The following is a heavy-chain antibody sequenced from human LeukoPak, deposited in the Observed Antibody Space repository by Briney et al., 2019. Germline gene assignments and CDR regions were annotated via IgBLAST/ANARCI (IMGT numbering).Heavy chain of an antibody. J-gene: IGHJ4*02. Sequence: PGGSLRLSCAASRFTFSTYAMHWVRQAPGRGLEWVAFIRYDGSNQYYADSVRGRFTISRDNPNNTLYLQANSLRPEDTAVYYCAKPLSNYDFWSGYKNWGQGTLVTISS. CDR3: AKPLSNYDFWSGYKN. CDR2: IRYDGSNQ. CDR1: RFTFSTYA. D-gene: IGHD3-3*01. V-gene: IGHV3-30*02.